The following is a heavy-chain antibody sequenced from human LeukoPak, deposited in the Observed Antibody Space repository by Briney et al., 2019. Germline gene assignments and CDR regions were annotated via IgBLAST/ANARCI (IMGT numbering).Heavy chain of an antibody. Sequence: GGSLRLSCSVSGFTFSSYWMSWVRQTPGKGLEWVANIKEDGSEKNYVDSVKGRFTISRDNAKNSLFLQMNSLRVEDTAVYYCVISKGPGLAAYWGQGTLVTVSS. D-gene: IGHD6-13*01. CDR3: VISKGPGLAAY. J-gene: IGHJ4*02. V-gene: IGHV3-7*01. CDR2: IKEDGSEK. CDR1: GFTFSSYW.